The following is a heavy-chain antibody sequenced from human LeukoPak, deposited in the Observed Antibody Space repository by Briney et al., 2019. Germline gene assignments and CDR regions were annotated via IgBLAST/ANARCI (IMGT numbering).Heavy chain of an antibody. CDR1: GFTFSVYE. D-gene: IGHD1-1*01. Sequence: GGSLRLSCAASGFTFSVYEMNWVRQAPGKGLEWFSYITSGGGTIYYADSVKGRFTISRDNAKNSLYLQMNSLRADDTATYYCARGFNYAFDISGQGTMVTVSS. CDR3: ARGFNYAFDI. J-gene: IGHJ3*02. V-gene: IGHV3-48*03. CDR2: ITSGGGTI.